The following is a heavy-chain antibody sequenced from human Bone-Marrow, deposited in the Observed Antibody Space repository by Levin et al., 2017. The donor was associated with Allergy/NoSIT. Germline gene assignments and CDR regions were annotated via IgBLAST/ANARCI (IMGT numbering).Heavy chain of an antibody. V-gene: IGHV3-23*01. D-gene: IGHD3-22*01. CDR3: AQDRSGYGGWCIDH. Sequence: GGSLRLSCAASGFTFSSYAMSWVRQGPGKGLEWVSSISGGGVNIYFADSVKGRFTISRDNSKNTLYLQMNSLTAEETAVYYCAQDRSGYGGWCIDHWGQGTLVTVSS. CDR1: GFTFSSYA. J-gene: IGHJ4*02. CDR2: ISGGGVNI.